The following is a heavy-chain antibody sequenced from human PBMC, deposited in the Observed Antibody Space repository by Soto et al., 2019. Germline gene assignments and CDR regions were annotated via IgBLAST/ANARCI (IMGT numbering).Heavy chain of an antibody. V-gene: IGHV4-34*01. J-gene: IGHJ4*02. CDR1: GGSFSGYY. D-gene: IGHD5-18*01. Sequence: SETLSLTCAVYGGSFSGYYWTWIRQPPGTGLEWIGEINHSGSTNYNPSLKSRVTISVDTSKNQVSLKVNSVTAADTAVYYCARDHPHSYGVYYFDYWGQGNPVTVSS. CDR3: ARDHPHSYGVYYFDY. CDR2: INHSGST.